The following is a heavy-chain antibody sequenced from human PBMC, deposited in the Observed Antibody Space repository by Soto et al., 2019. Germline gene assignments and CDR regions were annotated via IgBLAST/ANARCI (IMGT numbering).Heavy chain of an antibody. D-gene: IGHD3-16*01. CDR2: INHSGST. Sequence: QVQLQQWGAGLLKPSETLSLTCAVYGGSFSGYYWSWIRQPPGKGLEWIGEINHSGSTNNNPSLKRRVTISVDTSKNQFALKLSSVTAADTAVYYCARAGPRLPPFDYWGQGTLVTVSS. J-gene: IGHJ4*02. CDR1: GGSFSGYY. CDR3: ARAGPRLPPFDY. V-gene: IGHV4-34*01.